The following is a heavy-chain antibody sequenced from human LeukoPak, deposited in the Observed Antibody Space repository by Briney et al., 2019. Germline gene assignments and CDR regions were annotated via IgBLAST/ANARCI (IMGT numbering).Heavy chain of an antibody. CDR3: ARDYKGNDYYDSSGFDY. V-gene: IGHV1-69*13. D-gene: IGHD3-22*01. CDR1: GGTFSSYA. CDR2: IIPIFGTA. J-gene: IGHJ4*02. Sequence: ASVKVSCKASGGTFSSYAISWVRQAPGQGLEWMGGIIPIFGTANYAQKFQGRVTITADESTSTAYMELSSLRSEDTAVYYCARDYKGNDYYDSSGFDYWGQGTLVTVSS.